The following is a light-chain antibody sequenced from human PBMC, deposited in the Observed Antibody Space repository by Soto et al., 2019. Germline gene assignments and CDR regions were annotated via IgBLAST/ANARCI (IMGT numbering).Light chain of an antibody. V-gene: IGKV3-15*01. J-gene: IGKJ1*01. Sequence: EVVMTQSPATLSVCPGERATLSCRASQSVSSNLAWYKQKPGQAPRLLIYGAANRASGIPARFSGSGSGTDFTLTITSLQSEDFGVYYCHQHTNWWTFGQGTKVDIK. CDR3: HQHTNWWT. CDR2: GAA. CDR1: QSVSSN.